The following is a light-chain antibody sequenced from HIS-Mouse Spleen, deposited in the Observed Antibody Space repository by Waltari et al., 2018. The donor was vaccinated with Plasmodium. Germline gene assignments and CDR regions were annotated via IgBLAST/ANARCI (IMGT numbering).Light chain of an antibody. Sequence: SYELTQPPSVSVSQGQTARITCSGDALPKQYAYWYQQKPGQDPVVVIYKDSERPSGIPERFSGSSSGTTVTLTISGVQAEDEADYYCQSADSSGTYVFGTGTKVTVL. CDR2: KDS. CDR3: QSADSSGTYV. J-gene: IGLJ1*01. CDR1: ALPKQY. V-gene: IGLV3-25*03.